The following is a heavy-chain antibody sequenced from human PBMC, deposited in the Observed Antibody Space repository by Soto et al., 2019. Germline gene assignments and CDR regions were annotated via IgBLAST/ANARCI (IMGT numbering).Heavy chain of an antibody. Sequence: GGFLRLSCTALTGYAMGWVRRGPGKGLEWISTISPTGNTHYADSVEGRFTISRDDSKNTFYLQMNNLRADDTGVYYCAKDPSTGHADLWGQGTLVTVSS. V-gene: IGHV3-23*01. J-gene: IGHJ5*02. CDR1: TGYA. D-gene: IGHD3-9*01. CDR3: AKDPSTGHADL. CDR2: ISPTGNT.